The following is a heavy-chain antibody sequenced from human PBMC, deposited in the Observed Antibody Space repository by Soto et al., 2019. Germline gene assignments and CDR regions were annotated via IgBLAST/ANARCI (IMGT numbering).Heavy chain of an antibody. V-gene: IGHV3-23*01. D-gene: IGHD2-21*01. J-gene: IGHJ6*02. CDR3: TRILWSSRRDALDI. CDR2: IGTSGTPT. Sequence: GGSLRLSCIASGFTFRNYAMAWVRQAPGEDLEWVSAIGTSGTPTLYADSVKSRFSISRDDSRNTVSLQMNSLGVEDTATYYCTRILWSSRRDALDIWGQGATVTVSS. CDR1: GFTFRNYA.